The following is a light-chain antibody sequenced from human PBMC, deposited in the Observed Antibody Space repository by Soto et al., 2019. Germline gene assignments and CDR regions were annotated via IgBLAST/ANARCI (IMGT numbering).Light chain of an antibody. Sequence: LKNSPATLSLTKGERATLSCRASQSVSSYLAWYQQKPGQAPRLLIYDASNRATGIPARFSGSGSGTDFTLPICCLEPEDLAVYYWLPRIILPTFCQVARADIK. V-gene: IGKV3-11*01. CDR1: QSVSSY. J-gene: IGKJ1*01. CDR2: DAS. CDR3: LPRIILPT.